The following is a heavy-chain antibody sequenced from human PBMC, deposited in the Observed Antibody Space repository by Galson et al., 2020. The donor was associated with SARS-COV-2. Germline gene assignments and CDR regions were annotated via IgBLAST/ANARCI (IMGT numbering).Heavy chain of an antibody. CDR2: IKQDGSEK. D-gene: IGHD3-22*01. CDR3: ARTYYYDSSGYYPDAFDI. CDR1: GFTFSSYW. J-gene: IGHJ3*02. Sequence: GESLKISCAASGFTFSSYWMSWVRQAPGKGLEWVANIKQDGSEKYYVDSVKGRFTISRDNAKNSLYLQMNSLRAEDTAVYYCARTYYYDSSGYYPDAFDIWGQGTMVTVSS. V-gene: IGHV3-7*01.